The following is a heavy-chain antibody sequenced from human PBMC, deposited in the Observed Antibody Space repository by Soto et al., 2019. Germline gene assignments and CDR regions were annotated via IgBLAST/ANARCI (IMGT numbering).Heavy chain of an antibody. CDR2: INAGNGNT. CDR3: ARDPGYSYGYN. D-gene: IGHD5-18*01. V-gene: IGHV1-3*01. J-gene: IGHJ4*02. CDR1: GYTFTSYA. Sequence: GASVTVSCTASGYTFTSYAMHWVRQAPGQRLEWMGWINAGNGNTKYSQKFQGRVTITRDTSASTAYMELSSLRSEDTAVYYCARDPGYSYGYNWGQGTLVTVSS.